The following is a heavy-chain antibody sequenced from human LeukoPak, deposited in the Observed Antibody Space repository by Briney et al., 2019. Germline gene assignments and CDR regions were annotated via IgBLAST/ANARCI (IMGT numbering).Heavy chain of an antibody. CDR3: AKGRAGYTNPYYFDY. CDR2: ISGSGGST. Sequence: PGGSLRLSCAPSGFTFSSYAMSWVRQAPRKGLEWVSAISGSGGSTYYADSVKGRFTISRDNSKNTLYLHMNSLRAEDTAVYYCAKGRAGYTNPYYFDYWGQGTLVTVSS. J-gene: IGHJ4*02. V-gene: IGHV3-23*01. D-gene: IGHD3-16*02. CDR1: GFTFSSYA.